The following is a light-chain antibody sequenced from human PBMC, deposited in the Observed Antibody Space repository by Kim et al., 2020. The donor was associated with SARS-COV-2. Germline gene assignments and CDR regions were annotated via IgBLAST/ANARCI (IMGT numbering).Light chain of an antibody. J-gene: IGLJ2*01. CDR2: SDS. CDR1: NIASKS. Sequence: APGQTARMTCGANNIASKSVHWYQQTPGQAPLLVMYSDSARPSGIPERFSGSNSGNTATLAISRVEAGDEADYYCQVWDSTNNLVLFGGGTQLTVL. V-gene: IGLV3-21*04. CDR3: QVWDSTNNLVL.